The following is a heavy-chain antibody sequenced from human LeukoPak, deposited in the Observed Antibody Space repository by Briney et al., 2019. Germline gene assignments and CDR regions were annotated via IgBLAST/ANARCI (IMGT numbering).Heavy chain of an antibody. V-gene: IGHV4-38-2*02. D-gene: IGHD3-22*01. J-gene: IGHJ4*02. CDR1: GYSISSGYY. CDR3: ARERPRARYYYDSSGISPFDY. CDR2: IYYSGST. Sequence: SETLSLTCTVSGYSISSGYYWGWIRQPPGKGLEWIGSIYYSGSTYYNPSLKSRVTISVDTSKNQFSLKLSSVTAADTAVYYCARERPRARYYYDSSGISPFDYWGQGTLVTVSS.